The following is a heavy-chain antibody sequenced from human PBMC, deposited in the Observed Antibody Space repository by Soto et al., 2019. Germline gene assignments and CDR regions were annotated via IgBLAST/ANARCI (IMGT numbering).Heavy chain of an antibody. Sequence: QVQLVESGGGVVQPGRSLRLSCAASGFTFSDHGMHWVRQPPGKGLEWVAVIWNDGGNKYYADSVKGRFTISRDNSKNTLYLQMNSLRAEDTAVYYCARDEVPQLEGHYYHYGMDVWGQGTTVTVSS. J-gene: IGHJ6*02. CDR3: ARDEVPQLEGHYYHYGMDV. D-gene: IGHD6-6*01. CDR2: IWNDGGNK. V-gene: IGHV3-33*01. CDR1: GFTFSDHG.